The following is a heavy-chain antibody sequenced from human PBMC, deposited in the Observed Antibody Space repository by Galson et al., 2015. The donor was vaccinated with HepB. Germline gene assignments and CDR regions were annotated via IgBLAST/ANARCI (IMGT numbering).Heavy chain of an antibody. CDR2: ISGSSTTI. Sequence: SLRLSCATSGFSFISYGMNWVRQAPGKGLEWVSSISGSSTTIYYSDSVKGRFTISRDNAKGSLYLHMSNLRVADTALYYCAVAPPLSVFGVAEIPHVWGQGTTVTVSS. CDR3: AVAPPLSVFGVAEIPHV. J-gene: IGHJ6*02. CDR1: GFSFISYG. D-gene: IGHD3-3*01. V-gene: IGHV3-48*01.